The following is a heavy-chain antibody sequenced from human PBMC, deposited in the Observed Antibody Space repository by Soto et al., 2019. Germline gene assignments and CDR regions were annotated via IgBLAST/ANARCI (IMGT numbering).Heavy chain of an antibody. CDR3: ARSLGATEGGAFEY. D-gene: IGHD1-1*01. CDR2: IYTGDSDT. Sequence: PGESLKISCKGSGFIFPNYWIAWVRQMPGQGLEWVGIIYTGDSDTRYNPSFQGQVTISVDRSTATTYLQWNSLKASDTAMYFCARSLGATEGGAFEYWGQGTPVTVSS. CDR1: GFIFPNYW. V-gene: IGHV5-51*01. J-gene: IGHJ4*02.